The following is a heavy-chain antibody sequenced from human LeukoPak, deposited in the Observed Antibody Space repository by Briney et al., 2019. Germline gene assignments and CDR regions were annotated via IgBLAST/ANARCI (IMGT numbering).Heavy chain of an antibody. CDR1: GFTFSSYW. CDR3: ARDRFGSSNAYYDYVWGSYRASYYMDV. Sequence: PGGSLRLSCAASGFTFSSYWMHWVRRAPGKGLVWVSRINSDGSSTNYADSVKGRFTISRDNAKNTLYLQMNSLRAEDTAVYYCARDRFGSSNAYYDYVWGSYRASYYMDVWGKGTTVTVSS. V-gene: IGHV3-74*01. D-gene: IGHD3-16*02. J-gene: IGHJ6*03. CDR2: INSDGSST.